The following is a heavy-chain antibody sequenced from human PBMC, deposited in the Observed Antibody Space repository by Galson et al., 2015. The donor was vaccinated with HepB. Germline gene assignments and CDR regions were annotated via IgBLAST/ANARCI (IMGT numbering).Heavy chain of an antibody. D-gene: IGHD6-13*01. CDR2: ISGSGGST. CDR1: GSTFSSYA. J-gene: IGHJ4*02. Sequence: SLRLSCAASGSTFSSYAMSWVRQAPGKGLEWVSAISGSGGSTYYADSVKGRFTISRDNSKNTLYLQMNSLRAEDTAVYYCAKPPRGPFSSSWGDDYWGQGTLVTVSS. V-gene: IGHV3-23*01. CDR3: AKPPRGPFSSSWGDDY.